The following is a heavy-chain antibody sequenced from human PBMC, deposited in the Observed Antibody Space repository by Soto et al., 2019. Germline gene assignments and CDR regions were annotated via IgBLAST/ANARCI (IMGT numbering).Heavy chain of an antibody. J-gene: IGHJ4*02. D-gene: IGHD6-19*01. Sequence: SETLSLTCTVSGHSLSSGGYYWSWIRQHPGKGLEWVGYIYFTGSTLYNPSLKSRLAMSLDTSKNQFSLRLTSVAAADTAVYFCARDWGSSGWPNWGQGTLVTVSS. V-gene: IGHV4-31*03. CDR2: IYFTGST. CDR3: ARDWGSSGWPN. CDR1: GHSLSSGGYY.